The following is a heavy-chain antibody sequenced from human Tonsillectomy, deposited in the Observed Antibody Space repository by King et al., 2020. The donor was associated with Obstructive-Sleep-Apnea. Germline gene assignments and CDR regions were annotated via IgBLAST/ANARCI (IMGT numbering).Heavy chain of an antibody. V-gene: IGHV3-48*04. J-gene: IGHJ4*02. CDR2: ISSSSSTT. Sequence: VQLVESGGGLVQPGGSLRLSCAASGFTFSSYSMNWVRQAPGKGLEWVSYISSSSSTTYYAVSVKGRFTISRDNAKNSLYLQVNSLSAEDTAVYYCAREEGWVAARPRHYFDYWGQGTLVTVSS. CDR3: AREEGWVAARPRHYFDY. CDR1: GFTFSSYS. D-gene: IGHD6-6*01.